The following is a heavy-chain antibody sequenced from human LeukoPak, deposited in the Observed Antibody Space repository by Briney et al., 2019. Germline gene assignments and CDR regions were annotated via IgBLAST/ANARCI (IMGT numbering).Heavy chain of an antibody. V-gene: IGHV4-38-2*02. CDR2: IYHNGST. CDR3: AREANYYDSSGFDP. Sequence: SATLSLTCSVSGYYLSSGFHWGWIRQPPGKGLELIGSIYHNGSTYYNPSLKSRVTISVDTSKNQFSLKLSSVTAADTAVYYCAREANYYDSSGFDPWGQGTLVTVSS. D-gene: IGHD3-22*01. J-gene: IGHJ5*02. CDR1: GYYLSSGFH.